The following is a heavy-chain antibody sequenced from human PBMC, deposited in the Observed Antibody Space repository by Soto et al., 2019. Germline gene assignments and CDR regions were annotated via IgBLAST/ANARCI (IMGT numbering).Heavy chain of an antibody. CDR2: IFSNDEK. Sequence: QVTLKESGPVLVKPTEPLTLTCTVSGFSLSNARMGVSWIRQPPGKALEWLAHIFSNDEKSYSTSLKSRLTISRDTSKSQVVLTMTNMDPVDTATYYCARIRRYCSSTSCYGLYYYYYMDVWGKGTTVTVSS. CDR3: ARIRRYCSSTSCYGLYYYYYMDV. CDR1: GFSLSNARMG. D-gene: IGHD2-2*01. V-gene: IGHV2-26*01. J-gene: IGHJ6*03.